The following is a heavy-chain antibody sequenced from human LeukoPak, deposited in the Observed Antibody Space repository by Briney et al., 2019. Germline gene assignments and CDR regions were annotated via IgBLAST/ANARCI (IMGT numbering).Heavy chain of an antibody. Sequence: PSETLSLTCTVSGGSISSSLYYWGWIRQPPGKGLEWIGYIYYPGSTNYNPSLKSRVAISVDASKNQFSLKLRSVTAADTAVYHCARAPTWNYGMDVWGQGTTVTVSS. D-gene: IGHD2/OR15-2a*01. J-gene: IGHJ6*02. CDR3: ARAPTWNYGMDV. CDR2: IYYPGST. V-gene: IGHV4-61*05. CDR1: GGSISSSLYY.